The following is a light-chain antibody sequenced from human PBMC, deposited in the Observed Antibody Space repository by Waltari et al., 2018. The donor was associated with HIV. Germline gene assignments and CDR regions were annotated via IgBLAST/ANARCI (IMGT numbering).Light chain of an antibody. Sequence: QVVLTQPPSASASLGASVTLTCTLTSGHINYVIAWHQQQPPKGPRFLMKLNSDGRHSKGDGIPDRFSGSSSGAERYLTISSLQSEDEADYFCQTWGTGIQVFGGGTRLTVL. CDR1: SGHINYV. CDR2: LNSDGRH. V-gene: IGLV4-69*01. CDR3: QTWGTGIQV. J-gene: IGLJ2*01.